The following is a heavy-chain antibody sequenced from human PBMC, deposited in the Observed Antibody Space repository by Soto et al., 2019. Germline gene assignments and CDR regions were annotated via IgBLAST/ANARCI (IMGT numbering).Heavy chain of an antibody. CDR1: DGSIRSGGYY. CDR2: IYYSGST. D-gene: IGHD5-18*01. V-gene: IGHV4-31*03. J-gene: IGHJ4*02. Sequence: SETLSLTCTVSDGSIRSGGYYWSWIRQHPGKGLEWIGYIYYSGSTYYNPSLKSRVTISVDTSKNQFSLKLSSVTAADTAVYYCARDNSTGGYSSDYWGQGTLVTVSS. CDR3: ARDNSTGGYSSDY.